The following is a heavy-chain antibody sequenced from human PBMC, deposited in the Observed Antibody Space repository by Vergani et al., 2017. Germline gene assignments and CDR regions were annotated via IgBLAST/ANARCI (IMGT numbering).Heavy chain of an antibody. Sequence: DVRLVESGGGVVQPGGSLRLSCAASGFTFSAYSMNWVRQTPGKGLEWISYIGVSDNSIYYADPVMGRFAISRDNARNLLFLQMNSLRADDSALYFCVRDPDYSTFDSWGQGTLVTVS. CDR2: IGVSDNSI. J-gene: IGHJ4*02. CDR1: GFTFSAYS. CDR3: VRDPDYSTFDS. D-gene: IGHD4-11*01. V-gene: IGHV3-48*01.